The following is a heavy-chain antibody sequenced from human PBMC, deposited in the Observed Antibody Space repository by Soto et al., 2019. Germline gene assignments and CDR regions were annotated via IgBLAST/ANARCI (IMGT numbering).Heavy chain of an antibody. CDR1: GFSLTTSGVA. D-gene: IGHD2-21*02. CDR2: CYWNDDK. CDR3: AHRPTSTDDFDFDY. J-gene: IGHJ4*02. V-gene: IGHV2-5*01. Sequence: QITLTESGPTLVTPTQPLPLTCSFSGFSLTTSGVAVGWFRQPPGKAPEWLALCYWNDDKRYSPSLRSRLTVTGDSSKNQVVLTLANVDPVDSGTYYCAHRPTSTDDFDFDYWGQGTLVTVSS.